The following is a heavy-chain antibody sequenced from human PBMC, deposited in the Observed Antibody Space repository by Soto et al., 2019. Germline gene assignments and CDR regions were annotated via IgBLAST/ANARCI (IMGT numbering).Heavy chain of an antibody. CDR2: INPNSGGT. CDR1: GYTFTSYG. Sequence: ASVKVSCKASGYTFTSYGISWVRQAPGQGLEWMGWINPNSGGTNYAQKFQGWVTMTRDTSISTAYMELSRLRSDDTAVYYCARGPPIVVVVAATPNWFDPWGQGTLVTVSS. D-gene: IGHD2-15*01. V-gene: IGHV1-2*04. CDR3: ARGPPIVVVVAATPNWFDP. J-gene: IGHJ5*02.